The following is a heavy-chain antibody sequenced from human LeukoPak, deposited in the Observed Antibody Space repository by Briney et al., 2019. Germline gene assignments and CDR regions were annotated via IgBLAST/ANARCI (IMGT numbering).Heavy chain of an antibody. CDR1: GFTFSDYY. CDR2: ISSSGSTI. J-gene: IGHJ4*02. CDR3: AAERPLQPFDY. D-gene: IGHD1-1*01. Sequence: GGSLRLSCAASGFTFSDYYMSWIRQAPGKGLEWVSYISSSGSTIYYADSVKGRFTISSDNAKNSLYLQMNSLRAEDTAVYYCAAERPLQPFDYWGQGTLVTVSS. V-gene: IGHV3-11*01.